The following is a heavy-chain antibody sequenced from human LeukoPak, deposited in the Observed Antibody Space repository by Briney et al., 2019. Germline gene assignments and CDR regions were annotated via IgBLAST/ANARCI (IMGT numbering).Heavy chain of an antibody. D-gene: IGHD3-22*01. V-gene: IGHV4-4*07. Sequence: KPSETLSLTCTVSGGSISSYYWSWLRQPAGKGLEWIGRIYTSGSTNSNPSLKSRVTMSVDTSKNQFSLKLSSVTAAHTAVYYCARDTYYYDSSGYVYFDYWGQGTLVTVSS. J-gene: IGHJ4*02. CDR1: GGSISSYY. CDR3: ARDTYYYDSSGYVYFDY. CDR2: IYTSGST.